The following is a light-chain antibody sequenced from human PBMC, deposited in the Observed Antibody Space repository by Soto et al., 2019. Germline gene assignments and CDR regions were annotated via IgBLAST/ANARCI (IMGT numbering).Light chain of an antibody. CDR1: QGISNW. Sequence: DIQMTQSPSSVNATVGDRVTITCRASQGISNWLAWYQQQPGKAPKLLISSAYTLQSGVPSRFSGGGSGTHFTLIISSLQPEDFATYYCQQTNTFLPLTFGGGTKVDIK. V-gene: IGKV1-12*01. J-gene: IGKJ4*01. CDR2: SAY. CDR3: QQTNTFLPLT.